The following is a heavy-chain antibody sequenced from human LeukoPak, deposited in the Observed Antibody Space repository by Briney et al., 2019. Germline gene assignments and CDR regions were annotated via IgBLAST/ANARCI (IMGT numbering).Heavy chain of an antibody. D-gene: IGHD7-27*01. CDR1: RFTFSSYA. Sequence: GGSLRLSCAASRFTFSSYAMNWVRQAPGKGLEWVSGISGSAANTYYADSVRGRFTIFRDNSKNTVYLQMNSLRAEDAAVYYCAKGNWGDCWGQGTLVIVSS. J-gene: IGHJ4*02. V-gene: IGHV3-23*01. CDR2: ISGSAANT. CDR3: AKGNWGDC.